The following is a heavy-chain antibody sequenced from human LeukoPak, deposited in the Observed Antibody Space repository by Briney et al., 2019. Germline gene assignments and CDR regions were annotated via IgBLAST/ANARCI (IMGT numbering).Heavy chain of an antibody. D-gene: IGHD1-26*01. Sequence: GGSLRLSCAASGFTFSSYWMHWVRQAPGKGLVWVSRINTDGSSTSYADSVKGRFTISRDNAKNTLYLQMNSLRAEDTAVYYCARDQYSGSYFFDYWGQGTLVTVSS. CDR3: ARDQYSGSYFFDY. V-gene: IGHV3-74*01. CDR2: INTDGSST. J-gene: IGHJ4*02. CDR1: GFTFSSYW.